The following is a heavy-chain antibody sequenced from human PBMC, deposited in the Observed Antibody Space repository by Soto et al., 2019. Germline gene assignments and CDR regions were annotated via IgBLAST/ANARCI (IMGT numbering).Heavy chain of an antibody. J-gene: IGHJ6*01. Sequence: QVQLVQSGAEVKKPGASVKVSCQTSGYTFISFGITWVRQAPGQGPEWMGWISPYNGNTDYAQNLQGRVTMTTDTSTSTAYMELRSLRFDDTAMYYCAMQWGVANYAMDVW. CDR3: AMQWGVANYAMDV. CDR1: GYTFISFG. D-gene: IGHD3-10*01. CDR2: ISPYNGNT. V-gene: IGHV1-18*01.